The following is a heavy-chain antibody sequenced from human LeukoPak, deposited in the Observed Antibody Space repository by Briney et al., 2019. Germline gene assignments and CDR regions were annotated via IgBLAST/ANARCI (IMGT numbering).Heavy chain of an antibody. CDR3: ARAPCTLDDGGHCYYNDY. Sequence: GESLKISCKGSEYSFTNYWIGWVRQMPGKGLEWMGIIYPGDSATRYSPSFQGQVTISADKSISTAYLQWSSLKASDSAMYYCARAPCTLDDGGHCYYNDYWGQGTLVTVSS. CDR1: EYSFTNYW. J-gene: IGHJ4*02. V-gene: IGHV5-51*01. D-gene: IGHD2-21*02. CDR2: IYPGDSAT.